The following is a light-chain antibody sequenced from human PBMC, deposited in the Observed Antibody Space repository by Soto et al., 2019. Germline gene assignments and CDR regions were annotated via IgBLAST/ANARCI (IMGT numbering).Light chain of an antibody. J-gene: IGKJ3*01. Sequence: EIVLTQSPGTLSLSPGERATLSCRASQSVSNYLAWYQQKPGQAPRLLIYGASSRATGIPDRFSGSGSGTDFPLTISRLEPEDFAVYYCQQFGSSLFTFGPGTKVEIK. CDR2: GAS. V-gene: IGKV3-20*01. CDR1: QSVSNY. CDR3: QQFGSSLFT.